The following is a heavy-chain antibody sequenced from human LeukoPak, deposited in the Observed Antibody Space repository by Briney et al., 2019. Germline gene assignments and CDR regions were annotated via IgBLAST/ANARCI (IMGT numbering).Heavy chain of an antibody. J-gene: IGHJ4*02. D-gene: IGHD5-12*01. CDR2: IYYSGIT. V-gene: IGHV4-59*01. CDR1: GGSISSYY. Sequence: KPSETLSLTCTVSGGSISSYYWSWIRQPPGKGLEWIGSIYYSGITNYNPSLKSRVSISVDTSKNQFSLRLSSVTAADTALYYCARYPLGGYVPSWGQGTLVTVSS. CDR3: ARYPLGGYVPS.